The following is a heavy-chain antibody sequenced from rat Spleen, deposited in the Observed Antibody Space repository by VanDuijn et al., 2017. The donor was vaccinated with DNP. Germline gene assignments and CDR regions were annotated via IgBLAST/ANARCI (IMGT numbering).Heavy chain of an antibody. Sequence: EVQLVVSGGGLVQPGRSLKLSCAASGFTFSNYGMHWIRQAPTKGLEWVASISPSGGSTYYRDSVKGRFTISRDNAKSTLYLQMDSLRSEDTATYYCATRGMGAGGFDYWGQGVMVTVSS. CDR1: GFTFSNYG. J-gene: IGHJ2*01. CDR2: ISPSGGST. D-gene: IGHD5-1*01. V-gene: IGHV5-19*01. CDR3: ATRGMGAGGFDY.